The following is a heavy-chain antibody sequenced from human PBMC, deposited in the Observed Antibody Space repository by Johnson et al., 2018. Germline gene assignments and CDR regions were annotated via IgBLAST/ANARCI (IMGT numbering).Heavy chain of an antibody. J-gene: IGHJ3*02. V-gene: IGHV4-59*01. D-gene: IGHD5-12*01. CDR3: SRFVPVATDAFDI. CDR2: IFYSGST. CDR1: GGSISSYY. Sequence: QVQLVESGPGLVKPSETLSLTCTVSGGSISSYYWSWIRQPPGKGLEWIGYIFYSGSTNYHSPLKSRVTISVDTVKNQFSLKLTSLTAAATAGYYCSRFVPVATDAFDIWGQGTMVTVSS.